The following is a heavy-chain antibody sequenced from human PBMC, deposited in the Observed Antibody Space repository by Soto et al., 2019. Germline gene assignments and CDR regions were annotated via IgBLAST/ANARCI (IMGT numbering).Heavy chain of an antibody. V-gene: IGHV4-30-4*01. CDR3: ARARPDGARLDP. CDR1: GGSISSGDYY. CDR2: IYYSGST. Sequence: QVQLQESGPGLVKPSQTLSLTCTVSGGSISSGDYYWSWIRQPPGKGLEWIGYIYYSGSTYYNPSLXSXXAMSVDTSMDQFSRKLSSVTAAETAVYYGARARPDGARLDPWGQGTLVTVSS. D-gene: IGHD6-6*01. J-gene: IGHJ5*02.